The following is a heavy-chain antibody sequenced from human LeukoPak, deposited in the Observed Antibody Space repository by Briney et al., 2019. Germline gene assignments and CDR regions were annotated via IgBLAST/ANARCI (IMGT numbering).Heavy chain of an antibody. CDR3: ARSGITGTIYYYYMDV. V-gene: IGHV3-23*01. D-gene: IGHD1-7*01. CDR2: ISGHGDNT. Sequence: PGGSLRLSCAASEFSFTTYAMNWVRQAPGKGLEWVSAISGHGDNTYYADSVKGRFTISRDNSKNTLYLQMNSLRAEDTAVYYCARSGITGTIYYYYMDVWGKGTTVTVSS. J-gene: IGHJ6*03. CDR1: EFSFTTYA.